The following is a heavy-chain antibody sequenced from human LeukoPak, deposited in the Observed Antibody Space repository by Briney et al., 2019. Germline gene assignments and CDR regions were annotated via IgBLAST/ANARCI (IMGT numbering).Heavy chain of an antibody. Sequence: GGSLRLSCAASGLTFSSYAMSSVRQAPGKGLEWVSAISVTVGSTYYTDSSKGGFTISRDNSNNTMYLQINSLRAEDTAVYYCAKDPRAYYFDYWGQGTLVTVSS. CDR1: GLTFSSYA. CDR3: AKDPRAYYFDY. CDR2: ISVTVGST. J-gene: IGHJ4*02. V-gene: IGHV3-23*01.